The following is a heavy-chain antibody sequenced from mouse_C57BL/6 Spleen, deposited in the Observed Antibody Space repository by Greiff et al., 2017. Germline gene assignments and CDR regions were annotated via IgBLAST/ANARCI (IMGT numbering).Heavy chain of an antibody. J-gene: IGHJ3*01. V-gene: IGHV14-2*01. Sequence: VQLKESGAELVKPGASVKLSCTASGFNIKDYYMHWVKQRTEQGLEWIGRIDPEDGETKYAPKFQGKATITADTSSNTAYLQLSSLTSEDTAVDYCALYYYGSSSFAYWGQGTLVTVSA. CDR1: GFNIKDYY. CDR2: IDPEDGET. CDR3: ALYYYGSSSFAY. D-gene: IGHD1-1*01.